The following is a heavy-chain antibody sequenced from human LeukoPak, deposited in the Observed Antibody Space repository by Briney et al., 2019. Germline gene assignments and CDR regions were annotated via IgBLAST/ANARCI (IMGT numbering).Heavy chain of an antibody. CDR2: INSDGGST. D-gene: IGHD5-24*01. Sequence: GGSLRLSCAASGFTFSSYSMNWVRQAPGKGLVWVSRINSDGGSTSYADSVKGRFTISRDNAKNTLYLQMNSLRAEDTAVYYCARRIQGMAPYYFDYWGQGTLVTVSS. CDR1: GFTFSSYS. J-gene: IGHJ4*02. CDR3: ARRIQGMAPYYFDY. V-gene: IGHV3-74*01.